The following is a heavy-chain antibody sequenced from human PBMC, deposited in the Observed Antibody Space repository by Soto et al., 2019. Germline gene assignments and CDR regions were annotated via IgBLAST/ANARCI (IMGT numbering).Heavy chain of an antibody. CDR1: GFTLSDYF. V-gene: IGHV3-11*01. J-gene: IGHJ4*02. CDR3: ASGGVNGGFDY. CDR2: ITSTSTI. Sequence: QVQLVESGGGLVKPGGSLRLSCAASGFTLSDYFMTWIRQAPGKGLEYISYITSTSTIYYADSVKGRFTISRDNAKNSLYLQMNSLRAEDTAVYYCASGGVNGGFDYWGQGTLVTVSS. D-gene: IGHD3-3*01.